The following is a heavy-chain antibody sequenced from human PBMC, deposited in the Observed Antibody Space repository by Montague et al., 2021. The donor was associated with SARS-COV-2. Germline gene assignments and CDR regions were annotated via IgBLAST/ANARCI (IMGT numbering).Heavy chain of an antibody. CDR1: GFTFSNYG. D-gene: IGHD3-10*01. V-gene: IGHV3-33*01. CDR2: IWFGDGSNK. J-gene: IGHJ4*02. CDR3: SRGAEWFGEYYFDY. Sequence: SLRLSCAASGFTFSNYGMHWVRQAPGKGLEWVALIWFGDGSNKYXADSVRGRFTISRDNSKNTVYLQMNSLRAEDTAVYYCSRGAEWFGEYYFDYWGQETLVTVSS.